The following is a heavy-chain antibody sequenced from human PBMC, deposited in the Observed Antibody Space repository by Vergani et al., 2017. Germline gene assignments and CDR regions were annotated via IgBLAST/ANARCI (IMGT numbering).Heavy chain of an antibody. J-gene: IGHJ2*01. CDR2: IYPGDSEV. CDR1: GYIFSNFW. D-gene: IGHD1-26*01. V-gene: IGHV5-51*01. Sequence: EKQLVQSGSETKKPGASLKISCQAFGYIFSNFWIGWVRQRPGRGLEWMGIIYPGDSEVKSNPTFRGQVIFSVDPSVNTAYLQWSSLKASDTAIYYCARRGTQWEYVSLWGRGTLVTVSS. CDR3: ARRGTQWEYVSL.